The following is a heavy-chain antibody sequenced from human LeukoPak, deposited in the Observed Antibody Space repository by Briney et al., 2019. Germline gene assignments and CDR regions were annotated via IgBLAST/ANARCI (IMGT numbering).Heavy chain of an antibody. CDR1: GFTFRNYG. V-gene: IGHV3-30*18. CDR2: ISYEASTT. J-gene: IGHJ6*03. CDR3: AKDWRRIVVVGPITRHGNYMDV. D-gene: IGHD2-15*01. Sequence: PGGSLRLSCAASGFTFRNYGMQWVRQAPGKGLEWVAVISYEASTTYYADSVKGRFTISRDNSKSTLYLQMNSLRPEDTAVYYCAKDWRRIVVVGPITRHGNYMDVWGKGTTVTISS.